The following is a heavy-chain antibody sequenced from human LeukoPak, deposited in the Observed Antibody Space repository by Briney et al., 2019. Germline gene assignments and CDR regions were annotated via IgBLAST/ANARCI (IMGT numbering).Heavy chain of an antibody. V-gene: IGHV3-23*01. D-gene: IGHD6-19*01. Sequence: GGSLRLSCAASGFTVSFYAMSWVRQAPGKGLEWVSVIAGGGSSTYYADSVKGRFTISRDNSKNTLYLQMNSLRAEDTAVYYCAKDSSGWQPNWFDPWGQGTLVTVSS. CDR2: IAGGGSST. CDR1: GFTVSFYA. J-gene: IGHJ5*02. CDR3: AKDSSGWQPNWFDP.